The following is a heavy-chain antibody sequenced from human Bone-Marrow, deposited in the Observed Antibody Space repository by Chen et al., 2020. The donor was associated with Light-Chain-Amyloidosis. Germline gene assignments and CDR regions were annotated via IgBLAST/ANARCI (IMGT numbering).Heavy chain of an antibody. CDR1: GFTVSSNY. CDR3: AGGRSTSSVFDH. CDR2: ISSVGST. Sequence: EVQVVETGGGLIQPGGSLRLSCAASGFTVSSNYMSWVRQAPGKGLEWVSGISSVGSTYYADSVKGRFTISRDNSKNTLNLQLTSLRAEDTAVYCCAGGRSTSSVFDHWGLGTLVTVSS. V-gene: IGHV3-53*02. D-gene: IGHD6-6*01. J-gene: IGHJ4*02.